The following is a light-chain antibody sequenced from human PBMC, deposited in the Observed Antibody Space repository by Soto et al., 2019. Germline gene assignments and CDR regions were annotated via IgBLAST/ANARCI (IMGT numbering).Light chain of an antibody. V-gene: IGKV1-39*01. J-gene: IGKJ1*01. CDR3: QQTYSTPPT. Sequence: DRQLTQSQYSLSASVHDRGTCTCRASQSISDFLNWYQQKPGKAPKLLIYAASTLQSGVPSRFSGSGSGTDFTLTISGLDPEDFATYYCQQTYSTPPTFGQGTKVDIK. CDR2: AAS. CDR1: QSISDF.